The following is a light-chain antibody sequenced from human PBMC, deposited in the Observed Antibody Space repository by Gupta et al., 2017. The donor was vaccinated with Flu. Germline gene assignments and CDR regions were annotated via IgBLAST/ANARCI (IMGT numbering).Light chain of an antibody. CDR1: LDFGGY. CDR3: QQRSNWLLS. CDR2: EAS. V-gene: IGKV3D-11*01. J-gene: IGKJ4*01. Sequence: GERATLSFRASLDFGGYLAWYQQRPGQSPRLLIYEASYRAAGVPARFTGSGSGTDFTLTISSLEPEDFAVYYCQQRSNWLLSFGGGTKIEI.